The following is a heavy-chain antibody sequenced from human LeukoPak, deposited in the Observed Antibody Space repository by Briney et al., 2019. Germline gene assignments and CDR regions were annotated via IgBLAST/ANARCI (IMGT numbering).Heavy chain of an antibody. J-gene: IGHJ4*02. D-gene: IGHD6-19*01. V-gene: IGHV3-30*18. CDR3: AKGRAVAGTATLRVPFDY. CDR2: ISYDGSNK. Sequence: GRSLRLSCAASGFTFSGYVMHWVRQAPGKGLEWVAVISYDGSNKYYADSVKGRFTISRDNSKNTLYLQMNSLRAEDTAVYYCAKGRAVAGTATLRVPFDYWGQGTLVTVSS. CDR1: GFTFSGYV.